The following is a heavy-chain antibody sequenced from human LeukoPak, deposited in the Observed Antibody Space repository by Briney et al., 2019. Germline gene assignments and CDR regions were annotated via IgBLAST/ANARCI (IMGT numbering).Heavy chain of an antibody. Sequence: ASVKVSCKASGYTFTSYDINWVRQATGQGLEWMGWMNPNSGNTGYAQKFQGRVTMTRNTSISTAYMELSSLRSEDTAVYYCARGPIAVANFDYWGQGTLATVSS. CDR3: ARGPIAVANFDY. CDR1: GYTFTSYD. CDR2: MNPNSGNT. J-gene: IGHJ4*02. V-gene: IGHV1-8*01. D-gene: IGHD6-19*01.